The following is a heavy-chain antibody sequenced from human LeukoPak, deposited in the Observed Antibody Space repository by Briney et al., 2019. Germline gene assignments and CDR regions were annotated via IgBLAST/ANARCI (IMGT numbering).Heavy chain of an antibody. V-gene: IGHV3-30*18. CDR2: ISYDGSNK. CDR3: AKESYYYDSSGYPPDY. Sequence: PGGSLRLSCAASGFTFSSYAMSWVRQAPGKGLEWVAVISYDGSNKYYADSVKGRFTISRDNSKNTLYLQMNSLRAEDTAVYYCAKESYYYDSSGYPPDYWGQGTLVTVSS. CDR1: GFTFSSYA. J-gene: IGHJ4*02. D-gene: IGHD3-22*01.